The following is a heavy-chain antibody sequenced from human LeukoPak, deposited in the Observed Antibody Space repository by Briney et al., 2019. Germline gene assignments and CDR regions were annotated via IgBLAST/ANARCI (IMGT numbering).Heavy chain of an antibody. V-gene: IGHV4-39*01. CDR1: GFTVSSNY. D-gene: IGHD3-10*01. CDR3: ARHYGP. J-gene: IGHJ5*02. Sequence: GSLRLSCAASGFTVSSNYMSWVRQAPGKGLEWIGSIYDSGSTYYNPSLKSRVTISVDTSKNQFPLKLNSVTAADTAVYYCARHYGPWGQGTLVTVSS. CDR2: IYDSGST.